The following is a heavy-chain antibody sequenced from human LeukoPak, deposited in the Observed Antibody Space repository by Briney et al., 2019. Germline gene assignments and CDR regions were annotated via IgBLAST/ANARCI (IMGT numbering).Heavy chain of an antibody. CDR2: IKRNTQGATT. D-gene: IGHD2-15*01. J-gene: IGHJ4*02. CDR1: GFTFNLAW. CDR3: TTHPGYESY. V-gene: IGHV3-15*01. Sequence: GGSLRLSCATSGFTFNLAWMSWVRQAPGQGLEWVARIKRNTQGATTDYAAAVKGRFTISRDDSKNTLYLQMNSLEIEDTGVYYCTTHPGYESYWGQGTLVTVSS.